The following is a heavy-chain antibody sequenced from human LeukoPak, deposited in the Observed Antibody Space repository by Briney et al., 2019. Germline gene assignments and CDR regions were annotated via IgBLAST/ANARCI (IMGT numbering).Heavy chain of an antibody. Sequence: SVKVSCKASGGTFSSYAISWVRQAPGQGLEWMGRIIPILGIANYAQKFQGRVTITADKSTSTAYMELSSLRSEDTAVYYCARDGGLERLAYYYYGMDVWGQGTTVTVSS. CDR1: GGTFSSYA. V-gene: IGHV1-69*04. CDR2: IIPILGIA. CDR3: ARDGGLERLAYYYYGMDV. J-gene: IGHJ6*02. D-gene: IGHD1-1*01.